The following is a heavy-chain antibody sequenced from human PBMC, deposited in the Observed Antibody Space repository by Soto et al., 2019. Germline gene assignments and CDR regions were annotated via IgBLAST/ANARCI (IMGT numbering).Heavy chain of an antibody. D-gene: IGHD2-15*01. CDR1: GGSISSSSYY. CDR3: ASQYCSGGSCYEYFQH. CDR2: IYYSGST. V-gene: IGHV4-39*01. Sequence: QLQLQESGPGLVKPSETLSLTCTVSGGSISSSSYYWGWIRQPPGKGLEWIGSIYYSGSTYYNPSLKSRVTISVDTSKNQSSLKLSSVTAADTAVYYCASQYCSGGSCYEYFQHWGQGTLVTVSS. J-gene: IGHJ1*01.